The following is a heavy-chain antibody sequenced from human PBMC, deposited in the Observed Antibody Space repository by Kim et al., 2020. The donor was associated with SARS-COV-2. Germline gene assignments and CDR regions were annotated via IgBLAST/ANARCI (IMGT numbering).Heavy chain of an antibody. J-gene: IGHJ5*02. CDR3: ARVARRYSSSWARHGWFDP. Sequence: SETLSLTCTVSGGSISSYYWSWIRQPPGKGLEWIGYIYYSGSTNYNPSLKSRVTISVDTSKNQFSLKLSSVTAADTAVYYCARVARRYSSSWARHGWFDPWGQGTLVTVSS. CDR2: IYYSGST. CDR1: GGSISSYY. D-gene: IGHD6-13*01. V-gene: IGHV4-59*13.